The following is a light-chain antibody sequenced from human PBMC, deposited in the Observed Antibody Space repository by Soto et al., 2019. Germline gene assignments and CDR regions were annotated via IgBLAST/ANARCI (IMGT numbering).Light chain of an antibody. CDR3: QQYDNLPLT. Sequence: DIQMTQSPSSLSASAGYRVTITCQASQDISNYLNWYQQKPGKAPKLLIYDASNLETGVPSRFSGSGSGTDFTFTISSLQPEDIATYYCQQYDNLPLTFGGGTKVDIK. J-gene: IGKJ4*01. CDR1: QDISNY. V-gene: IGKV1-33*01. CDR2: DAS.